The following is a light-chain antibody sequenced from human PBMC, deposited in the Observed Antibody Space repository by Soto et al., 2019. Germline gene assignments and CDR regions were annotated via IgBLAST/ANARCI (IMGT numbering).Light chain of an antibody. CDR2: EVT. Sequence: QSVLTQPASVSGSPGQSITISCTGTSSDVGGYNYVSWYQQHPGKAPKLLIYEVTNRLSGVSNRFSGSKSGNEASLTISGHQAEDEADYYCSSYTNTGTLYVFGTGTKVTVL. CDR1: SSDVGGYNY. CDR3: SSYTNTGTLYV. V-gene: IGLV2-14*01. J-gene: IGLJ1*01.